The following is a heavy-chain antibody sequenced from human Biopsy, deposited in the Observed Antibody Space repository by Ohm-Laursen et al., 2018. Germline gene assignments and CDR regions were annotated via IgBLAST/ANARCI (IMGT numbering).Heavy chain of an antibody. J-gene: IGHJ6*02. CDR3: ARDRGGARYGMDV. CDR1: GFTFDDYG. V-gene: IGHV3-9*01. CDR2: IRRNSAII. D-gene: IGHD1-26*01. Sequence: SLRLSCTAFGFTFDDYGMHWARQPPGKGLEWVSGIRRNSAIIDYADSVRGRFTISRDNARRFLFLQMNNLKSEDTAFYYCARDRGGARYGMDVWGRGTTVTVSS.